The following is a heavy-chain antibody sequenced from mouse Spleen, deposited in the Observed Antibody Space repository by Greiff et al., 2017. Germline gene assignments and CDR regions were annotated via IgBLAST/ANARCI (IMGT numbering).Heavy chain of an antibody. Sequence: EVKLMESGGGLVKPGGSLKLSCAASGFTFSSYAMSWVRQSPEKRLEWVAEISSGGSYTYYPDTVTGRFTISRDNAKNTLYLEMSSLRSEDTAMYYCARDGDGYSAWFAYWGQGTLVTVSA. CDR1: GFTFSSYA. D-gene: IGHD2-3*01. V-gene: IGHV5-9-4*01. J-gene: IGHJ3*01. CDR3: ARDGDGYSAWFAY. CDR2: ISSGGSYT.